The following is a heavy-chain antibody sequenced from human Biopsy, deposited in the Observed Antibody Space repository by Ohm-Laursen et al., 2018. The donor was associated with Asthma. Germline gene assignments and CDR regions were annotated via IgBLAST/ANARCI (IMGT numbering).Heavy chain of an antibody. CDR2: IPKDASTQ. CDR1: GFSFSNFA. D-gene: IGHD1-1*01. V-gene: IGHV3-30*01. J-gene: IGHJ3*02. Sequence: SLGLSCTASGFSFSNFAIHWVRQAPGKGLEWVGVIPKDASTQDYADSVKGRFTMARDNSKNTLDLQMNSLREEDTAVYYCVRDGTDDAFDIWGQGTVVSVSS. CDR3: VRDGTDDAFDI.